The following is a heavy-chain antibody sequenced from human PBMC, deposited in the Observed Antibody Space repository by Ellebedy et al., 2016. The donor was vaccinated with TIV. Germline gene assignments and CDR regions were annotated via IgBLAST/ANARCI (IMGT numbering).Heavy chain of an antibody. D-gene: IGHD5-18*01. Sequence: GESLKISCKGSGYSFTSYWIGWVRQMPGKGLEWMGIIYPGDSDTRYSPSFQGQVTISADKSISTAYLQWSSLKASDTAVYYCARLGVVGHPLYSYGPYNWFDPWGQGTLVTVSS. J-gene: IGHJ5*02. V-gene: IGHV5-51*01. CDR3: ARLGVVGHPLYSYGPYNWFDP. CDR1: GYSFTSYW. CDR2: IYPGDSDT.